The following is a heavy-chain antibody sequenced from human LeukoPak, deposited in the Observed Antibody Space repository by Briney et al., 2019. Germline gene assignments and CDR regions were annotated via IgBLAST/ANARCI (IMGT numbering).Heavy chain of an antibody. V-gene: IGHV3-15*01. D-gene: IGHD6-19*01. CDR3: ARGSRSSGWFDY. CDR1: GFTFSNAW. CDR2: IKSNTDGGTA. Sequence: MAGGSLRLSCAASGFTFSNAWMSWVRQAPGKGLEWVGRIKSNTDGGTADYAAPVKGRFTISRDDSKNTLYLQMNSLKSEDTAVYYCARGSRSSGWFDYWGQGTLVTVSS. J-gene: IGHJ4*02.